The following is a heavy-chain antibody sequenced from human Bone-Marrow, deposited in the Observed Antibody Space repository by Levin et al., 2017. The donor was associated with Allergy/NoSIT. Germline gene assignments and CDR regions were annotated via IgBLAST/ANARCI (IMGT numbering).Heavy chain of an antibody. D-gene: IGHD3-10*01. CDR2: INHSGST. V-gene: IGHV4-34*01. CDR1: GGSFTGYF. J-gene: IGHJ4*02. CDR3: AGGGMWSFSYYLDY. Sequence: SETLSLTCAVDGGSFTGYFWTWIRQPPGKGLEWIGEINHSGSTKYNPSLTSRVTISVDTSKKEFSQNLSSVTDADTAVLYCAGGGMWSFSYYLDYWGPGTRVTVSA.